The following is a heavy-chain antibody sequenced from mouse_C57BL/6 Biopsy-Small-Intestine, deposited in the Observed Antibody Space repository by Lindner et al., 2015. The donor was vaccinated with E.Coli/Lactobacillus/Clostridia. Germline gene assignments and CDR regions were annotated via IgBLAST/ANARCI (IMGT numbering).Heavy chain of an antibody. J-gene: IGHJ2*01. Sequence: VQLQESGPELVKPGASVKISCKASGYSFTDYYMHWVKQSHGNFLDWIGYIYPYNGLSSYNQKFKGKATLTVDKSSNTAYMELRSLTSEDSAVYFCARSEGSSGFFDSWGQGTTLTVSS. D-gene: IGHD3-2*02. CDR1: GYSFTDYY. V-gene: IGHV1-31*01. CDR2: IYPYNGLS. CDR3: ARSEGSSGFFDS.